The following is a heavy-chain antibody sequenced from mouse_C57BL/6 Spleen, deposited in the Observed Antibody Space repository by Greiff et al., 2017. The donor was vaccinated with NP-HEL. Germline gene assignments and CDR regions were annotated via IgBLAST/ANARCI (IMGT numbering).Heavy chain of an antibody. Sequence: QVQLQQSGPELVKPGASVKISCKASGYSFTSYYIHWVKQRPGQGLEWIGWIYPGSGNTKYNEKFKGKATLTADRSSSTAYMQLSSLTSEDSAVYYCATTTVVRYVDVWGTGTTVTGSS. V-gene: IGHV1-66*01. CDR2: IYPGSGNT. CDR3: ATTTVVRYVDV. J-gene: IGHJ1*03. D-gene: IGHD1-1*01. CDR1: GYSFTSYY.